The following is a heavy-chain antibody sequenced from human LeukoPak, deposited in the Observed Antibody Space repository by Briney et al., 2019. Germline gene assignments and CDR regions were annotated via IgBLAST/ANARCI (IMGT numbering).Heavy chain of an antibody. Sequence: GGSLRLSCAAPGFTFSSYAMHLVRQAPGKGLEWVAVISYDGSNKYYADSVKGRFTISRDNSKNTLYLQMNSLRAEDTAVYYCAKASGSWYEYFDYWGQGTLVTVSS. CDR2: ISYDGSNK. V-gene: IGHV3-30-3*02. CDR3: AKASGSWYEYFDY. D-gene: IGHD6-13*01. CDR1: GFTFSSYA. J-gene: IGHJ4*02.